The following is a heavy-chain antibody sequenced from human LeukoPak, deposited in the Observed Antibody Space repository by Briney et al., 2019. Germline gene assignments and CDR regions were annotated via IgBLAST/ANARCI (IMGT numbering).Heavy chain of an antibody. CDR1: GGSISSSSYY. V-gene: IGHV4-39*07. Sequence: SETLSLTCTVSGGSISSSSYYWGWIRQPPGKGLEWIGSIYYSGSTYYNPSLKSRVTISVDTSKNQFSLKLSSVTAADTAVYYCARGTDAFDIWGQGTTVTVSS. CDR3: ARGTDAFDI. CDR2: IYYSGST. J-gene: IGHJ3*02.